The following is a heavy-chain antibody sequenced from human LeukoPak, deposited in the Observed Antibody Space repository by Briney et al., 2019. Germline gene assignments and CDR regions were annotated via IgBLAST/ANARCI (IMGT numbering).Heavy chain of an antibody. CDR2: IYSGGST. Sequence: GGSLRLSCAASGFTVSSNYMSWVRQAPGKGLERVSVIYSGGSTYYADSVKGRFTISRDNSKNTLYLQMNSLRAEDTAVYYCARGLRWYVIDQWGQGTLVTVSS. J-gene: IGHJ4*02. CDR1: GFTVSSNY. CDR3: ARGLRWYVIDQ. V-gene: IGHV3-53*01. D-gene: IGHD4-23*01.